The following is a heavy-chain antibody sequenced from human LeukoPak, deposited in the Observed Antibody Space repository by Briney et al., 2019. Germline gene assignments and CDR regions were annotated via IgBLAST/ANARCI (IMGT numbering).Heavy chain of an antibody. CDR3: ARESYDILTGYYATSGDY. CDR2: IYYSGST. V-gene: IGHV4-59*01. CDR1: GGSISSYY. Sequence: PSETLSLTCSVSGGSISSYYWSWIRQPPGKGLEWIGYIYYSGSTNYNPSLKSRATISVDTSKNQFSLRLSSVTAADTAVYYCARESYDILTGYYATSGDYWGQGTLVTVSS. D-gene: IGHD3-9*01. J-gene: IGHJ4*02.